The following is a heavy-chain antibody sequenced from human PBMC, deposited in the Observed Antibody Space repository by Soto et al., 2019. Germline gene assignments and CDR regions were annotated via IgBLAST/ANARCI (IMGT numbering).Heavy chain of an antibody. CDR1: GGSISPYY. CDR2: IHYSGST. Sequence: SETLSLTCTVSGGSISPYYWSWIRQPPGKGLEWIGNIHYSGSTNYSPSLQSRGTISIDTSKNQFSLRLNSVTAADTAVYYCARLPRLGDAFDIWGQGTVVTVSS. V-gene: IGHV4-59*01. J-gene: IGHJ3*02. CDR3: ARLPRLGDAFDI.